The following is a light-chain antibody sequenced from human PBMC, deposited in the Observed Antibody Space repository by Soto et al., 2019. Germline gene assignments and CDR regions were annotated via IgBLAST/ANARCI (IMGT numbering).Light chain of an antibody. J-gene: IGKJ5*01. CDR1: QSVSSY. V-gene: IGKV3-11*01. CDR3: QQRRNWPIT. Sequence: ETVLTQSPATLSLSPGERATLSCRASQSVSSYLAWYQQRPGQAPRLLIYDASNRATGIPARFSGSGSGTDFTLTISSLEPEDFAVYYCQQRRNWPITFGQGTRLEIK. CDR2: DAS.